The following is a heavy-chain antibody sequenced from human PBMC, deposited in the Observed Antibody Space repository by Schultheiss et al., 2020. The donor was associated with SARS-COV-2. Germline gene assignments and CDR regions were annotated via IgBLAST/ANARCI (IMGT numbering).Heavy chain of an antibody. Sequence: GGSLRLSCAASGFTVSSNYMSWVRQAPGKGLEWVSVIYSGGSTYYADSVKGRFTISRDNSKNTLYLQMNSLRAEDTAVYYCARDNWNGNVDAFDIWGQGTMVTVSS. CDR1: GFTVSSNY. D-gene: IGHD1-1*01. CDR2: IYSGGST. CDR3: ARDNWNGNVDAFDI. V-gene: IGHV3-53*01. J-gene: IGHJ3*02.